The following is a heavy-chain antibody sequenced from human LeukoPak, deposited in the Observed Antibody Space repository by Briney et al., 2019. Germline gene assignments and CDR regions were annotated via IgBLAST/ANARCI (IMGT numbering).Heavy chain of an antibody. J-gene: IGHJ4*02. CDR1: GFTFSSYA. V-gene: IGHV3-23*01. CDR2: ISGRGGST. CDR3: ANERYCRGGSCYSYFDY. D-gene: IGHD2-15*01. Sequence: GGSLRLSCAASGFTFSSYAMSWVRQAPGGGLEWVSAISGRGGSTSYADSVKGRFTISRENSKNTLFLQMNSLRAEDTAVYYCANERYCRGGSCYSYFDYWGQGTLVTVPS.